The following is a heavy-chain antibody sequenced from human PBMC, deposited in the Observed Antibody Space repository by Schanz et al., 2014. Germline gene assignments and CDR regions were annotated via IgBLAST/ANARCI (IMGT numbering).Heavy chain of an antibody. D-gene: IGHD6-13*01. CDR3: ARSGSSNWYCFDY. CDR2: INAGTGNT. J-gene: IGHJ4*02. Sequence: QVQLVQSGAEVKKPGASVKVSCKASGYTFSDYYIHWVRQAPGQGLQWMGWINAGTGNTEYSQKFQGRVTITRDTLASTAYMEVSSLRSEDTAVYYCARSGSSNWYCFDYWGQGTLVTVSS. CDR1: GYTFSDYY. V-gene: IGHV1-3*01.